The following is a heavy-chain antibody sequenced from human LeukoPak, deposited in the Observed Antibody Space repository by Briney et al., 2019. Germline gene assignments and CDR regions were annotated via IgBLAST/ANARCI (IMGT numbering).Heavy chain of an antibody. CDR2: IIPIFGTA. Sequence: AAVKVSCKASGGTFSSYAISWVPQAPGQGREWMGGIIPIFGTANYAQKFQGRVTITTDESTSTAYRELSSMRSEDTAVYYCESYLGGNFPPYVFDIWGQGTMVTVSS. CDR3: ESYLGGNFPPYVFDI. D-gene: IGHD4-23*01. CDR1: GGTFSSYA. V-gene: IGHV1-69*05. J-gene: IGHJ3*02.